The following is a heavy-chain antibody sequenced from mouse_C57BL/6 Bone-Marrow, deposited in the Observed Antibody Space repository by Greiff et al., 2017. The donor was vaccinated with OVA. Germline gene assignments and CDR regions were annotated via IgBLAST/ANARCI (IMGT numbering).Heavy chain of an antibody. V-gene: IGHV1-7*01. Sequence: QVQLKQSGAELAKPGASVKLSCKASGYTFTSYWMHWVKQRPGQGLEWIGYINPSSGYTKYNQKFKDKATLTADKSSSTAYMQLSSLTYEDSAVYYCARSYYSNLGYFDVWGTGTTVTVSS. CDR1: GYTFTSYW. J-gene: IGHJ1*03. CDR3: ARSYYSNLGYFDV. D-gene: IGHD2-5*01. CDR2: INPSSGYT.